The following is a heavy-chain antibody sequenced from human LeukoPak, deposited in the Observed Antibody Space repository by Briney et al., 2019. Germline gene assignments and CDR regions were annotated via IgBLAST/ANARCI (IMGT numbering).Heavy chain of an antibody. CDR2: ISSDGSRT. CDR1: GFAFSTYW. D-gene: IGHD5-24*01. Sequence: GGSLRLSCAASGFAFSTYWIHWVRQVPGKGLVWFSRISSDGSRTDYADSVKGRFTISRDNAKNTVYLQMNSLRVEDTAVYYCGRDTGYGYNSYFDYWGQGTLVTVSS. J-gene: IGHJ4*02. V-gene: IGHV3-74*01. CDR3: GRDTGYGYNSYFDY.